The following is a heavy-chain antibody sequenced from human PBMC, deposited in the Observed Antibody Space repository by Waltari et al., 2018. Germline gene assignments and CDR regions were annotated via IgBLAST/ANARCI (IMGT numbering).Heavy chain of an antibody. D-gene: IGHD2-15*01. CDR3: ARDCGRGLYLDS. Sequence: QVQLQESGPGLVKPSGTLSVTCAVSGDSISGTYWWSWVRQPPGKGLEWIGQIHGSGRSNYNPSLESRVTVSIDTSNNHFSLKVTSATAADTAVYYCARDCGRGLYLDSWGQGTLVTVSP. CDR2: IHGSGRS. V-gene: IGHV4-4*02. CDR1: GDSISGTYW. J-gene: IGHJ4*02.